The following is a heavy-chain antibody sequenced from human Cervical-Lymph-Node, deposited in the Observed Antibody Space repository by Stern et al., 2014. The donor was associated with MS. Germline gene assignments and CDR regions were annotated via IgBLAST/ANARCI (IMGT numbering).Heavy chain of an antibody. Sequence: QMQLVQSGAEVKKPGSSVKVSCKASGDSLSNYGFSWVRQAPGQGLEWLGGLIPLFGTANYAQKFQGRVTLTADNSTSTVYMELSSLTSEDTAVYFCARDSDYENSYAMDVWGQGTTVTVSS. CDR2: LIPLFGTA. CDR3: ARDSDYENSYAMDV. V-gene: IGHV1-69*06. D-gene: IGHD5-12*01. CDR1: GDSLSNYG. J-gene: IGHJ6*02.